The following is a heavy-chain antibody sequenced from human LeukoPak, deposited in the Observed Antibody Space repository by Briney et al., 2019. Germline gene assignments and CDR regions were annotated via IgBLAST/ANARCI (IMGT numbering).Heavy chain of an antibody. V-gene: IGHV4-4*09. Sequence: SETLSLTCTVSDGSISSYYWSWIRQPPGKGLEWIGYIYTSGSTNYNHSLKSRVTISVDTSKNQFSLKLSSVTAADTAVYYCARHAGYCSSTSCYMDNWFDPWGRGTLVTVSS. J-gene: IGHJ5*02. CDR3: ARHAGYCSSTSCYMDNWFDP. CDR1: DGSISSYY. CDR2: IYTSGST. D-gene: IGHD2-2*02.